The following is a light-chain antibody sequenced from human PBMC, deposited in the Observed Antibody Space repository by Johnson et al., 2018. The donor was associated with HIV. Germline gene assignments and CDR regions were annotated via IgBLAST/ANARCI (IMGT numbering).Light chain of an antibody. V-gene: IGLV1-51*01. CDR3: GTWDSSLYVFV. J-gene: IGLJ1*01. CDR2: ENK. Sequence: QSVLTQPPSVSAAPGQKVTISCSGSSSNIGNNYVSWYQQLPGTSPKLLIYENKARPSGIPDRFSGSKSATSATLAITGLQTGDEADYYCGTWDSSLYVFVFASGTKVTVL. CDR1: SSNIGNNY.